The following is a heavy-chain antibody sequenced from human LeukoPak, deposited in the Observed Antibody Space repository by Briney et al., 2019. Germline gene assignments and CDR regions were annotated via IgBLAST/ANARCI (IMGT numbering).Heavy chain of an antibody. CDR1: GFTVSSNY. D-gene: IGHD6-25*01. J-gene: IGHJ6*03. CDR2: IYSGGLT. CDR3: ARDRGRYYMDV. Sequence: GGSLRLSCAASGFTVSSNYMNWVRQAPGKGLEWVSVIYSGGLTYFADSVKGRFTISRDNSKNTLLLQMNSLRAGDTAVYYCARDRGRYYMDVWGKGTTVTISS. V-gene: IGHV3-66*01.